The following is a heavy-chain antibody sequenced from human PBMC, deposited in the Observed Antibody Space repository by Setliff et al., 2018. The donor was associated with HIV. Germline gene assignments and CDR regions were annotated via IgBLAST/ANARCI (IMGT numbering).Heavy chain of an antibody. Sequence: PSETLSLTCTVSGGSTSNEYWSWIRQPAGKGLEWIGRIYTSGSTNYNPSLKSRVTMSVDTSKNQISLMLRSMTAADTAVYYCTRDLWGDDYYYNNMDVWGKGTTVTVSS. J-gene: IGHJ6*03. CDR1: GGSTSNEY. CDR3: TRDLWGDDYYYNNMDV. D-gene: IGHD2-21*02. CDR2: IYTSGST. V-gene: IGHV4-4*07.